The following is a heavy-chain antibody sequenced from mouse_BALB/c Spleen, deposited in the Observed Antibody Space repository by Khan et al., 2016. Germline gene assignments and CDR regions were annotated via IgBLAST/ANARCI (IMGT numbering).Heavy chain of an antibody. J-gene: IGHJ4*01. CDR3: ERGLDY. CDR2: FSYSGSI. Sequence: EVQLQESGPGLVKPSQSLSLTCTVTGYSITSDYAWNWIRQFPGNKLEWMGYFSYSGSINYNPSIKSRISFTRDTSKNQFFLQVKSVTTEDTATYYCERGLDYWGQGTSVTVSS. V-gene: IGHV3-2*02. CDR1: GYSITSDYA.